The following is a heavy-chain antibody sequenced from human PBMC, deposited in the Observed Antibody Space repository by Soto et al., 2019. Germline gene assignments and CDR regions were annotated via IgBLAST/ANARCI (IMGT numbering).Heavy chain of an antibody. CDR3: ARDLPSYNYY. CDR1: GFTFSGYW. V-gene: IGHV3-74*01. Sequence: GGSLRLSCAASGFTFSGYWMHWVRQAPGKGLVWVSRIDGDGSRTNYADSVKGRFTISRDNAKNTLYLQMNSLRAEDTAVYYCARDLPSYNYYWGQGSLVTVSS. D-gene: IGHD1-1*01. J-gene: IGHJ4*02. CDR2: IDGDGSRT.